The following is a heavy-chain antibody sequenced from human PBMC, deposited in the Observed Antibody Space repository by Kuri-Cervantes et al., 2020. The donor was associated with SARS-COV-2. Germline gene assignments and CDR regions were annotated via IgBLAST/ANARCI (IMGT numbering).Heavy chain of an antibody. V-gene: IGHV3-33*08. CDR3: ARDPLWFGEPKYYGMDV. CDR1: GFTFSGHW. D-gene: IGHD3-10*01. J-gene: IGHJ6*02. Sequence: GGSLRLSCAASGFTFSGHWIHWVRQAPGKGLEWVAVIWYDGSNKYYADSVKGRFTISRDNSKNTLYLQMNSLRAEDTAVYYCARDPLWFGEPKYYGMDVWGQGTTVTVSS. CDR2: IWYDGSNK.